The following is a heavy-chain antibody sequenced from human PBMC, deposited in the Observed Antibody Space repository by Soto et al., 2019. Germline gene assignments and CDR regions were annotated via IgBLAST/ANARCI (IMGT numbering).Heavy chain of an antibody. CDR2: INPTTGGA. CDR3: ARGYVRSNGRAHECYY. V-gene: IGHV1-2*02. Sequence: ASVKVSCKASGYNFPGNYMHWVRQAPGQGLEWMALINPTTGGASYAQKFQGRVTMTWDTSISTAYMELSRLTSDDTAIYYCARGYVRSNGRAHECYYW. D-gene: IGHD3-10*02. J-gene: IGHJ4*01. CDR1: GYNFPGNY.